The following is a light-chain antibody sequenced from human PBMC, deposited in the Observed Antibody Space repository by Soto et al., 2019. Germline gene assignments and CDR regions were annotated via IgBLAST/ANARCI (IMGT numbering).Light chain of an antibody. CDR1: QSVSSY. V-gene: IGKV3-11*01. CDR3: QQHNNWPWT. J-gene: IGKJ1*01. Sequence: EIVLTQSPATLSLSPGERATLSCRASQSVSSYLAWYQQKPGQAPRLLIYDASNRATGIPARFSGSGSGTDFTLTISSLQSEDFALYYCQQHNNWPWTFGQGTKVDI. CDR2: DAS.